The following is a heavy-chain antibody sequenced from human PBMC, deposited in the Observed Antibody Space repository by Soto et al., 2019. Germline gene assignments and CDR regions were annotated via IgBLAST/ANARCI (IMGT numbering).Heavy chain of an antibody. CDR1: GYTFTSYG. Sequence: ASVKVSCKASGYTFTSYGISWVRQAPGQGLEWMGWISAYNGNTNYAQKLQGRVTMTTDTSTSTAYMELRSLRSDDTAVYYCARVTIFGVVIIPSDYYYGMDVWGQGTRVTVSS. CDR3: ARVTIFGVVIIPSDYYYGMDV. CDR2: ISAYNGNT. V-gene: IGHV1-18*04. J-gene: IGHJ6*02. D-gene: IGHD3-3*01.